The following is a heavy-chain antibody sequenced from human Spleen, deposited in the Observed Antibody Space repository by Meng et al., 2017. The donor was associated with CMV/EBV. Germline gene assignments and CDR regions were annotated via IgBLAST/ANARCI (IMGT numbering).Heavy chain of an antibody. D-gene: IGHD4-17*01. J-gene: IGHJ5*02. V-gene: IGHV3-53*01. CDR2: IYRDGST. CDR1: GFTFNGYY. CDR3: AREPDYGEGFDP. Sequence: GESLKIYCAASGFTFNGYYMSWVRQAPGRGLEWVSVIYRDGSTYYADSVKGRFTISRDNSKNTLYLQMNSLRGEDTAVYYCAREPDYGEGFDPWGQGTLVTVSS.